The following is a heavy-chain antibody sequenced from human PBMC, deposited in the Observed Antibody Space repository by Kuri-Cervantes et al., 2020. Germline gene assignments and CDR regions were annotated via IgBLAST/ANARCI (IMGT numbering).Heavy chain of an antibody. CDR2: IDWDDDK. CDR3: ARNPATYYYDSSGSFDY. Sequence: SGPTLVKPTQTLTLTCTFSGFSLSTSGMCVSWIRQPPGKALEWLARIDWDDDKYYSTSLKTRLTISKDTSKNQVVLTMTNMDPVDTATYYCARNPATYYYDSSGSFDYWGQGTLVTVSS. V-gene: IGHV2-70*11. J-gene: IGHJ4*02. CDR1: GFSLSTSGMC. D-gene: IGHD3-22*01.